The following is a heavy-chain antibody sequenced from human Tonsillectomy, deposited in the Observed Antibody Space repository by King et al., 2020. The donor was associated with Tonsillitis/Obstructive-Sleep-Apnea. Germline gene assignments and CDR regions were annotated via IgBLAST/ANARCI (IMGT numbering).Heavy chain of an antibody. CDR2: IYPGDSDT. J-gene: IGHJ3*02. Sequence: VQLVQSGAEVKKPGESLKISCKGSGYSFTSYWIGWVRQMPGKGLEWMGIIYPGDSDTRYSPSFQGQVTIPADKSISTAYLQWSSLKASDTAMYYCAKSTGQGYCRSTSCYDVNVFDIWGQGTMVTVSS. V-gene: IGHV5-51*01. D-gene: IGHD2-2*01. CDR3: AKSTGQGYCRSTSCYDVNVFDI. CDR1: GYSFTSYW.